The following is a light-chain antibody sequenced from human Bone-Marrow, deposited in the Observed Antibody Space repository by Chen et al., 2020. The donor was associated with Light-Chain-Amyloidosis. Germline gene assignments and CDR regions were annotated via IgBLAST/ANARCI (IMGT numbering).Light chain of an antibody. CDR3: QQYYSSPPSLT. V-gene: IGKV1-NL1*01. CDR1: QGISNN. CDR2: AVS. Sequence: DIEMTQSPSSLSASVGDRVTITCRASQGISNNLAWYQHKLRKAPKLLVYAVSRLESGVPSRFSGSGSGRDYTLTIDSLQPEDFATYYCQQYYSSPPSLTFGGGTKVEIK. J-gene: IGKJ4*01.